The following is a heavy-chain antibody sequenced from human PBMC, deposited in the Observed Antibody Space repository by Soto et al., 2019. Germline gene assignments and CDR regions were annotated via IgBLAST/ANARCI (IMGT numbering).Heavy chain of an antibody. J-gene: IGHJ4*02. CDR2: IYWDDDK. CDR3: AHGYYDFWSGYCYFDY. Sequence: SGPTLVNPTQTLTLTCTFSGFSLSTSGVGVGWIRQPPGKALEWLALIYWDDDKRYSPSLKSRLTITKDTSKNQVVLTMTNMDPVDTATYYCAHGYYDFWSGYCYFDYWGQGTLVTVSS. D-gene: IGHD3-3*01. V-gene: IGHV2-5*02. CDR1: GFSLSTSGVG.